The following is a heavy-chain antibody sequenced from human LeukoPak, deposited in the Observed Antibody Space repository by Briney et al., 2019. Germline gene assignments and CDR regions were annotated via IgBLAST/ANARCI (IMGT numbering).Heavy chain of an antibody. J-gene: IGHJ4*02. CDR1: GFTFSSYW. V-gene: IGHV3-74*01. CDR2: IDPYGST. Sequence: GGSLRLSCAASGFTFSSYWMHGVRQAPGKGLVWVSRIDPYGSTRYAASVRDRFTISKDNPKNTLYLQMNSLRDEDTAVYYRAITHLAVAGRTPDYWGQGTLVTVSS. D-gene: IGHD6-19*01. CDR3: AITHLAVAGRTPDY.